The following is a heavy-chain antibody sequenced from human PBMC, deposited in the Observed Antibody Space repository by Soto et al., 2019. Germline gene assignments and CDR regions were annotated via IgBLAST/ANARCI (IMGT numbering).Heavy chain of an antibody. V-gene: IGHV3-64D*06. Sequence: GGSLRLSCSASGFTFSSYAMHWVRQAPGRGLEYVSAISTNGDSTYYADSVKGRFTISRDNSKNTLYLQMSSLRAEDTAVYYCVKVDCTSTSCYQGHPDYWGQGTVVTVSS. CDR3: VKVDCTSTSCYQGHPDY. J-gene: IGHJ4*02. CDR1: GFTFSSYA. CDR2: ISTNGDST. D-gene: IGHD2-2*01.